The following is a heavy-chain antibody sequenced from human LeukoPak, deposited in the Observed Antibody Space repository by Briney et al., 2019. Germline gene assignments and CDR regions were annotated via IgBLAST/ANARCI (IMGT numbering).Heavy chain of an antibody. Sequence: GGSLRLSCAASGFTFSNYAMSWVRQAPGKGLEWVAVISYDGSNKYYADSVKGRFTISRDNSKNTLYLQMNSLRAEDTAVYYCAKSPPVGITMVRGVLPPPDYWGQGTLVTVSS. V-gene: IGHV3-30*18. CDR3: AKSPPVGITMVRGVLPPPDY. CDR1: GFTFSNYA. J-gene: IGHJ4*02. CDR2: ISYDGSNK. D-gene: IGHD3-10*01.